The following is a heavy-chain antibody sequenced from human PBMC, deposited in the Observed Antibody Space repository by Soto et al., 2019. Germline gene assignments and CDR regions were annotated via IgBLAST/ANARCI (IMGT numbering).Heavy chain of an antibody. CDR3: ATDSAGRGPFDP. D-gene: IGHD3-10*01. J-gene: IGHJ5*02. V-gene: IGHV4-59*13. Sequence: SETLSLTCTISGGSFGTNYLSWIRQAPGKGLEWIGYTYHTGSTKYNPSLKSRATISVDTSKNQFSLTLNSAAAADTAVYYCATDSAGRGPFDPWGQGILVNVSS. CDR1: GGSFGTNY. CDR2: TYHTGST.